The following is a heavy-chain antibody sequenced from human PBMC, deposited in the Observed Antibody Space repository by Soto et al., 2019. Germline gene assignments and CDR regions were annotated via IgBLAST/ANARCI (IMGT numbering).Heavy chain of an antibody. CDR2: IYYSGST. D-gene: IGHD3-3*01. Sequence: QVQLQESGPGLVKPSQPLSLTCTVSGGSISSGEYYWSWIRQPPGKGLEWIGYIYYSGSTYYNPSLKSRVTISVDPSKNQFPLKLSSVTAADTDVYYCAREFWNYYYGMDVWGQGTTVTVSS. CDR3: AREFWNYYYGMDV. CDR1: GGSISSGEYY. J-gene: IGHJ6*02. V-gene: IGHV4-30-4*01.